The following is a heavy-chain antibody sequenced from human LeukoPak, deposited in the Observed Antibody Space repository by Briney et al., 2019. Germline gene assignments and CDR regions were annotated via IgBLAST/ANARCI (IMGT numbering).Heavy chain of an antibody. CDR1: GASFEHFF. V-gene: IGHV4-59*08. CDR2: VYYSGST. D-gene: IGHD4/OR15-4a*01. Sequence: PSETLSLTCTVSGASFEHFFWSWIRQPPGKGLEWIGYVYYSGSTDYNPSLKSRLTITADTSKNQFSLRLTSVTAADTAIYYCASHRRSHGAEYWGQGTLGTVSS. J-gene: IGHJ4*02. CDR3: ASHRRSHGAEY.